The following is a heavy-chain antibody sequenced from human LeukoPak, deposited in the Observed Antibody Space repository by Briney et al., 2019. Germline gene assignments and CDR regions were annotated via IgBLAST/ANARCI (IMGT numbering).Heavy chain of an antibody. D-gene: IGHD1-26*01. CDR2: ISYDGSNK. CDR3: AKDRDPWELMYYFDY. Sequence: GRSLRLSCAASGFTFSSYGMHWVRQAPGKGLEWVAVISYDGSNKYYADSVKGRFTISRDNSKNTLYLQMNSLRAEDTAVYYCAKDRDPWELMYYFDYWGQGTLVTVSS. J-gene: IGHJ4*02. CDR1: GFTFSSYG. V-gene: IGHV3-30*18.